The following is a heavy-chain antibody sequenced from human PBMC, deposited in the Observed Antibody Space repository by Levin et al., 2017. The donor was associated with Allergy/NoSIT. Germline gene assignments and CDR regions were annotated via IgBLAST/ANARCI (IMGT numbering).Heavy chain of an antibody. J-gene: IGHJ4*02. CDR1: GGSIRSYH. CDR3: ARMVSGWNYFDY. V-gene: IGHV4-59*01. Sequence: PSETLSLTCTVSGGSIRSYHWSWIRQPPGKGLEWIGYIYDSGSTDYNLSLKSRVTISLDPSNSQFSLKLRSVTAADTAVYYCARMVSGWNYFDYWGQGTLVTVSS. CDR2: IYDSGST. D-gene: IGHD6-19*01.